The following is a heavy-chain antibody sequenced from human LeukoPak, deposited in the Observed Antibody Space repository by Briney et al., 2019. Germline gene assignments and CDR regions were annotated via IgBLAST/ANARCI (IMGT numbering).Heavy chain of an antibody. D-gene: IGHD1-26*01. J-gene: IGHJ4*02. Sequence: GSSVKVSCKASGGTFSSYAISWVRQAPGQGLEWMGGIILIFGAANYAQEFQGRVTITADESASTVYMELSSLRSDDTAVYYCATVYSGSYYFDYWGQGTLVTVSS. V-gene: IGHV1-69*01. CDR3: ATVYSGSYYFDY. CDR1: GGTFSSYA. CDR2: IILIFGAA.